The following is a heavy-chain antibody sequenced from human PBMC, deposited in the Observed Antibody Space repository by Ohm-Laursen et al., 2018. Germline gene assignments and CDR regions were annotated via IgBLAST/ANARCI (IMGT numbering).Heavy chain of an antibody. CDR2: ISSSGSSI. Sequence: SLRLSCSASGFTFSSYEMNWVRQAPGKGLEWVPYISSSGSSIYYADSLKGRFTISRDNAKNSLYLQMNSLRAEDTAVYYCARGRTVGWSFDLWGRGTLVTVSS. CDR1: GFTFSSYE. J-gene: IGHJ2*01. D-gene: IGHD1-26*01. CDR3: ARGRTVGWSFDL. V-gene: IGHV3-48*03.